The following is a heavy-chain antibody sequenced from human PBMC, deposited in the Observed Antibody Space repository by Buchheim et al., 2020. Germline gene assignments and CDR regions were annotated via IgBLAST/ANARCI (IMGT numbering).Heavy chain of an antibody. V-gene: IGHV4-31*03. CDR2: IYYSGST. J-gene: IGHJ4*02. D-gene: IGHD3-3*01. CDR1: GGSISSGGYY. CDR3: ARGPSGAINTIFGVVILGVFDY. Sequence: QVQLQESGPGLVKPSQTLSLTCTVSGGSISSGGYYWSWIRQHPGKGLEWIGYIYYSGSTYYNPSLKSRVTISVDTSKNQFSLKLSSVTAADTAVYYCARGPSGAINTIFGVVILGVFDYWGQGTL.